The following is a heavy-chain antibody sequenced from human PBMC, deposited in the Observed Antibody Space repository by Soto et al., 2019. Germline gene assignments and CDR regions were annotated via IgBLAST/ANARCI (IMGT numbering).Heavy chain of an antibody. CDR2: IYHSGST. J-gene: IGHJ6*02. CDR3: ARVTRGSWSFYYYYRMEV. V-gene: IGHV4-4*02. D-gene: IGHD3-10*01. Sequence: SETLSLTCAVSGGSISSSNWWSWVRQPPGKGLEWIGEIYHSGSTNYNPSLKSRVTISVDKSKNQFSLKLSSVTAVDTAVYYCARVTRGSWSFYYYYRMEVSCQGTRVTVPS. CDR1: GGSISSSNW.